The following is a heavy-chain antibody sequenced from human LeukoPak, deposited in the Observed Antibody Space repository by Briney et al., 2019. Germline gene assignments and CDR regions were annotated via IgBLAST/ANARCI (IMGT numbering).Heavy chain of an antibody. CDR3: ARDLYDILTGYSSNFDY. CDR1: GFTFSSYS. J-gene: IGHJ4*02. Sequence: GGSLRLSCAASGFTFSSYSMNWVRQAPGKGLEWDSSISSSSSYIYYADSVKGRFTISRDNAKNSLYLQMNSLRAEDTAVYYSARDLYDILTGYSSNFDYWGEGTLVTVSS. CDR2: ISSSSSYI. V-gene: IGHV3-21*01. D-gene: IGHD3-9*01.